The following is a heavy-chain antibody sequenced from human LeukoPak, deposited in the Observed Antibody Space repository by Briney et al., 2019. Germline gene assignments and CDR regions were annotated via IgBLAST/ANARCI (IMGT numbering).Heavy chain of an antibody. J-gene: IGHJ4*02. CDR2: FDPEDGET. CDR1: GYTLTELS. Sequence: GASVKVSCKVSGYTLTELSMHWVRQAPGKGLEWMGGFDPEDGETIYAQKFQGRVTMTEDTSTDTAYMELSSLRSEDTAVYYCATGRRRDDSSGYYGYWGQGTLVTVSS. V-gene: IGHV1-24*01. D-gene: IGHD3-22*01. CDR3: ATGRRRDDSSGYYGY.